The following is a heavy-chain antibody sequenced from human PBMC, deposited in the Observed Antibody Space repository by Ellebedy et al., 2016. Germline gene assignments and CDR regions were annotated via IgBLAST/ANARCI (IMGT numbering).Heavy chain of an antibody. V-gene: IGHV3-30-3*01. CDR2: ISYDGSNK. CDR1: GFTFSSYA. Sequence: GGSLRLXXAASGFTFSSYAMHWVRQAPGKGLEWVAVISYDGSNKYYADSVKGRFTISRDNSKNTLYLQMNSLRAEDTAVYYCARESYALLWFGEPQYYFDYWGQGTLVTVSS. J-gene: IGHJ4*02. D-gene: IGHD3-10*01. CDR3: ARESYALLWFGEPQYYFDY.